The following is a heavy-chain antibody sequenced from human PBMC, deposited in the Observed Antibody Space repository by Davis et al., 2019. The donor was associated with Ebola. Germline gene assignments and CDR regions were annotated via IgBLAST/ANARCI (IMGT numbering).Heavy chain of an antibody. CDR3: ARATFGYNSGWYADY. Sequence: AASVKVSCKASGYTFTNYGITWVRQAPGQRLEWMGWVHGGNGNTKYSQRFQGRVTITTDTSASTAYLDLSSLRSDDTAVFYCARATFGYNSGWYADYWGQGTLVTVSS. CDR1: GYTFTNYG. D-gene: IGHD6-19*01. J-gene: IGHJ4*02. CDR2: VHGGNGNT. V-gene: IGHV1-3*01.